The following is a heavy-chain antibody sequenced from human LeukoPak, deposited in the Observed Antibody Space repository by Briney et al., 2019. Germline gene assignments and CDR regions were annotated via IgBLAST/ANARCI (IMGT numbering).Heavy chain of an antibody. CDR3: ARGGPFQWELLVY. CDR2: ISNSGGST. CDR1: GFIFSRYG. D-gene: IGHD1-26*01. V-gene: IGHV3-64*01. Sequence: GGSLRLSCVASGFIFSRYGMHWVRQAPGKGLEYVSAISNSGGSTYYANSVKGRFTISRDNSKNTLYLQMGSLRAEDMAVYYCARGGPFQWELLVYWGQGTLVTVSS. J-gene: IGHJ4*02.